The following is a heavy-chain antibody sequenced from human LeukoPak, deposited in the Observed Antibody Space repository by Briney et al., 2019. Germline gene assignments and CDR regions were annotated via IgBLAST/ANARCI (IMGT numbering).Heavy chain of an antibody. CDR3: ARGAQSGRDWQPAIILPFDY. CDR2: IIPIFGTA. Sequence: GASVKVSCKASGYPFSAHFLNWVRQAPGQGLEWMGGIIPIFGTANYAQKFQGRVTITADESTSTAYMELSSLRSEDTAVYYCARGAQSGRDWQPAIILPFDYWGQGTLVTVSS. V-gene: IGHV1-69*13. J-gene: IGHJ4*02. D-gene: IGHD1-26*01. CDR1: GYPFSAHF.